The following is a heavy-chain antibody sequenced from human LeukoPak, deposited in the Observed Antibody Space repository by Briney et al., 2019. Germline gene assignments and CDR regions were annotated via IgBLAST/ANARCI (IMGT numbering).Heavy chain of an antibody. J-gene: IGHJ3*02. CDR1: GGSISSYY. CDR2: IYYSGST. V-gene: IGHV4-59*01. CDR3: ARERGGGYCSGGSCDDDAFDI. Sequence: SETLSLTCTVSGGSISSYYWSWIRQPPGKGLEWIGYIYYSGSTNYNPSLKSRVTITVDTSMNQFSLKLSSVTAADTAVYYCARERGGGYCSGGSCDDDAFDIWGQGTMVTVSS. D-gene: IGHD2-15*01.